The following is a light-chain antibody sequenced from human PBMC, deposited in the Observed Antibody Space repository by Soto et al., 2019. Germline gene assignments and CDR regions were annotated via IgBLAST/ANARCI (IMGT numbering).Light chain of an antibody. J-gene: IGLJ1*01. CDR2: EVS. CDR3: TSYAGSNNFFYV. V-gene: IGLV2-8*01. CDR1: SSDVGGYNY. Sequence: QSALTQPPSASGSPGQSVTISCTGTSSDVGGYNYVSWYQQHPGKAPKLMIYEVSKRPSGVPVRFSGSKSGNTASLTVSGLQAEDEADYYCTSYAGSNNFFYVFGTGTKVTVL.